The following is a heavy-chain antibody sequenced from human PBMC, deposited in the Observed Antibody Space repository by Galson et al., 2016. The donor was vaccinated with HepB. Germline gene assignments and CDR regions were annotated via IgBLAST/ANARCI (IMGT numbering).Heavy chain of an antibody. CDR1: GFTFSNYC. J-gene: IGHJ4*02. D-gene: IGHD6-19*01. CDR3: VKDTPEQWTCDY. V-gene: IGHV3-30-3*01. CDR2: ISIDGINT. Sequence: SLRLSCATSGFTFSNYCMHWVRQAPGKGLVWVSQISIDGINTTYADSVKGRFTISRDNSKNTLSLQMNSLRPEDTAVYYCVKDTPEQWTCDYWGQGTLVTVSS.